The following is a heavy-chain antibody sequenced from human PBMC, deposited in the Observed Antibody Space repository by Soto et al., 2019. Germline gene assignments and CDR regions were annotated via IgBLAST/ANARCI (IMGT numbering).Heavy chain of an antibody. V-gene: IGHV1-69*12. CDR3: ARGNHRWLQLWYFDL. CDR1: GGTFSSYT. D-gene: IGHD5-12*01. J-gene: IGHJ2*01. Sequence: QVQLVQSGAEVKKPGSSVTVSCKASGGTFSSYTISWVRQAPGQGLEWMGGIIPIFGTANYAQKFQGRGTITADESTSTAYMELSRLRSEDTAVYYCARGNHRWLQLWYFDLWGRGNLVTVSS. CDR2: IIPIFGTA.